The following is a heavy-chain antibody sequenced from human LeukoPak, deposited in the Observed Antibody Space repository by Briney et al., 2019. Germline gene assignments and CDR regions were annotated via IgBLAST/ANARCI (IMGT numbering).Heavy chain of an antibody. CDR3: ARGTLYSGWSYYFDY. V-gene: IGHV4-39*07. Sequence: SETLSLTCTVSGGSISLSYYYWGWIRQPPGKALEWIGSVYYSGTTSYNPSLKSRVTISVDMSKNHFSLRLSSVTAADTAMYYCARGTLYSGWSYYFDYWGQGSQVTVSS. D-gene: IGHD6-19*01. J-gene: IGHJ4*02. CDR2: VYYSGTT. CDR1: GGSISLSYYY.